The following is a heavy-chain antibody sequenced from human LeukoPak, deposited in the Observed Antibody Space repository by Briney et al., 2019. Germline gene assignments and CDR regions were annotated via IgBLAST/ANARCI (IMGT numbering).Heavy chain of an antibody. D-gene: IGHD5-24*01. J-gene: IGHJ4*02. V-gene: IGHV4-34*01. CDR1: GGSFSGYY. CDR3: ARGDRDGYPYYFDY. Sequence: SETLSLTCAVYGGSFSGYYWSWIRQPPGKGLEWIGEINHSGSTNYNPSLKSRVTISVDTSKNQSSLKLSSVTAADTAVYYCARGDRDGYPYYFDYWGQGTLVTVSS. CDR2: INHSGST.